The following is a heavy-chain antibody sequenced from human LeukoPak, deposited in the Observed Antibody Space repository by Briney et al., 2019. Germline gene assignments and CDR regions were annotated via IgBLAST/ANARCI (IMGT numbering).Heavy chain of an antibody. V-gene: IGHV5-10-1*01. CDR1: AYSFTSYW. J-gene: IGHJ4*02. D-gene: IGHD3-22*01. Sequence: GESLKISCKGSAYSFTSYWISWVRQMPGKGLEWMGRIDPSDSYTNYSPSFQGRVTISADKSISTAYLQWASLKASDTAMYYCARMYYYDSIPYFDYWGQGTLVTVSS. CDR2: IDPSDSYT. CDR3: ARMYYYDSIPYFDY.